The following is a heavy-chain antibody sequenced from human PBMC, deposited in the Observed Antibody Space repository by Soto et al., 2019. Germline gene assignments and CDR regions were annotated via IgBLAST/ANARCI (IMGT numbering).Heavy chain of an antibody. Sequence: EVQLLESGGGLVQPGGYLRLSFAASGFTFSSCAMGWVRQAPGKGLEWVSDIIDSGGSTYYADSVKGRFTISRDNSKNTLYLQMNSLRAEDTALYYCAKGRSFYCSYGVYVWGQGTTVTVSS. CDR2: IIDSGGST. CDR3: AKGRSFYCSYGVYV. V-gene: IGHV3-23*01. CDR1: GFTFSSCA. J-gene: IGHJ6*02.